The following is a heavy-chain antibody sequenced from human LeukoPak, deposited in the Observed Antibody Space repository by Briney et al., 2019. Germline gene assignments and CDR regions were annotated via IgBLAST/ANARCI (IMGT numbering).Heavy chain of an antibody. D-gene: IGHD3-22*01. CDR2: IYHGGTT. CDR3: ARHDSSGPYNAFDV. CDR1: GGSISRSQYY. J-gene: IGHJ3*01. Sequence: SETLSLTCTVSGGSISRSQYYWGWIRQPPEKGLEWIGSIYHGGTTYYNPSLKSRVTISVDTSKNQFSLKVSSVTAADTAVYYCARHDSSGPYNAFDVWGQGTMVTVSS. V-gene: IGHV4-39*01.